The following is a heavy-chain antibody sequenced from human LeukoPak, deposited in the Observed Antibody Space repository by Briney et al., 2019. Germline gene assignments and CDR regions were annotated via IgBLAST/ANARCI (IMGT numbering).Heavy chain of an antibody. CDR3: ARDLGVGYDFWSGYLDPHFDY. V-gene: IGHV1-18*01. CDR2: ISAYNGNT. J-gene: IGHJ4*02. Sequence: ASVTVSCKASGYTFTSYGISWVRQAPGQGLEWMGWISAYNGNTNYAQKLQGRVTMTTDTSTSTAYMELGSLRSDDTAVYYCARDLGVGYDFWSGYLDPHFDYWGQGTLVTVSS. D-gene: IGHD3-3*01. CDR1: GYTFTSYG.